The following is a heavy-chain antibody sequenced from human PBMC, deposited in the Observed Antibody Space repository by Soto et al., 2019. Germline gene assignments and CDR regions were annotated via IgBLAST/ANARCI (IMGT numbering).Heavy chain of an antibody. V-gene: IGHV1-69*08. D-gene: IGHD1-26*01. Sequence: QVQLVQSGAEVKKPGSSVKVSCKASGGTFSSYTISWVRQAPGQGLEWKGRIIPILGIANYAQKFQGRVTSTADKSTSTAYMELSSLRSEDTTVYYCARDFAWSYYEDDYWGQGTLVTVSS. J-gene: IGHJ4*02. CDR1: GGTFSSYT. CDR3: ARDFAWSYYEDDY. CDR2: IIPILGIA.